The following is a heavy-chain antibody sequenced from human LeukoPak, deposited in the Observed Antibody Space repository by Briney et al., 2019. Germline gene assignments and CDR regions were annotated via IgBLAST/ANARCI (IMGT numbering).Heavy chain of an antibody. CDR2: ISSSSSTI. V-gene: IGHV3-48*04. J-gene: IGHJ4*02. Sequence: GGSLRLSCAASGFTFSSYSMNWVRQAPGKGLEWVSYISSSSSTIYYADSVKGRFTISRDNAKNSLYLQMNSLRAEDTAVYYCASIYYDSPFGYWGQGTLVTVSS. D-gene: IGHD3-22*01. CDR1: GFTFSSYS. CDR3: ASIYYDSPFGY.